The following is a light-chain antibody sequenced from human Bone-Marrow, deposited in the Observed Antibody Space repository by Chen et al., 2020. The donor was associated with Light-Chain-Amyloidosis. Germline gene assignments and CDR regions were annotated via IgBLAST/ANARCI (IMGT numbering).Light chain of an antibody. V-gene: IGLV3-21*02. CDR1: NIGSTS. Sequence: SYLLTQPPSVSVAPGQTATIACGGNNIGSTSVHWYQQTPGQAPLLVVYDDSDRPSGIPERLSGSNSGNTATLTTIRGEAGDEADYYCQVWDRSSDRPVFGGGTKLTVL. CDR2: DDS. J-gene: IGLJ3*02. CDR3: QVWDRSSDRPV.